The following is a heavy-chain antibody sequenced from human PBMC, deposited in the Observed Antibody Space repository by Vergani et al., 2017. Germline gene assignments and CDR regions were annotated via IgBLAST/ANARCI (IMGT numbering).Heavy chain of an antibody. CDR1: GFSFSGYW. J-gene: IGHJ4*02. CDR3: AKDPQQGEVTLSYVDY. V-gene: IGHV3-74*01. Sequence: EVQLVESGGGLIHPGGSLRLSCEGSGFSFSGYWMHWVRQSPEKGLVWVSRIKSDGSITNYADSVKGRFTISRDNSKNTLYLQMNSLRAEDTAVYYCAKDPQQGEVTLSYVDYWGQGTLVTVSS. D-gene: IGHD3-16*01. CDR2: IKSDGSIT.